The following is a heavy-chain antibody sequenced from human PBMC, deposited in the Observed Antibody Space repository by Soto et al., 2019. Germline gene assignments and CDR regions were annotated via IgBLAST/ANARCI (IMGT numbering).Heavy chain of an antibody. CDR2: ISAYNGNT. D-gene: IGHD3-9*01. CDR1: GYTFTSYG. J-gene: IGHJ6*02. CDR3: ARDTLTGYYPYYYYGMDV. Sequence: ASVKVSCKASGYTFTSYGISWVRQAPGQGLEWMGWISAYNGNTNYAQKLQGRVTMTTDTSTSTAYMELRSLRSDDTAVYYCARDTLTGYYPYYYYGMDVWGQGTTVTVSS. V-gene: IGHV1-18*01.